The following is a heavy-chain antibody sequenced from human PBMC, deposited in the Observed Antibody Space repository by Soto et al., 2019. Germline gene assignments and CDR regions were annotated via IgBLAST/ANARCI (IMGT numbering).Heavy chain of an antibody. CDR3: ASLGGDYDYVWGSYRYLVDY. CDR1: GFTVSSNY. J-gene: IGHJ4*02. D-gene: IGHD3-16*02. V-gene: IGHV3-66*01. Sequence: EVQLVESGGGLVQPGGSLRLSCAASGFTVSSNYMSWVRQAPGKGLEWVSVIYSGGSTYYADSVKGRFTISRDNSKNTLYLQMNSLRAEDTAGYYCASLGGDYDYVWGSYRYLVDYWGQGTLVTVS. CDR2: IYSGGST.